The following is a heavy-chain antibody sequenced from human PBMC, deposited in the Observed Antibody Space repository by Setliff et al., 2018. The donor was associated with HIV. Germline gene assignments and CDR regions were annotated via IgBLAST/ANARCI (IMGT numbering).Heavy chain of an antibody. CDR1: GGSISRSRNY. V-gene: IGHV4-39*01. CDR2: IFYSGST. CDR3: ARLAIPAATTDY. J-gene: IGHJ4*02. Sequence: PSETLSLTCTVSGGSISRSRNYWGWIRQPPGKGLEWIGSIFYSGSTYYNPSLKSRPTISVDTSKNQFSLKLNSVTAADTAVYYCARLAIPAATTDYWGQRTLVTVSS. D-gene: IGHD2-2*01.